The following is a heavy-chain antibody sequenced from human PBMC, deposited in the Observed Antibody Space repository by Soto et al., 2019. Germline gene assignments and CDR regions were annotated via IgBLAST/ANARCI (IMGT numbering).Heavy chain of an antibody. Sequence: EVQLVESGGGLVKPGGSLRLCCAASGFTFSSYSMNWVRQAPGKGLEWVSSISSSSSYIYYADSVKGRFTISRDNAKNSLYLQINSLRAEDTAVYYCARDGRGDVVPAAMSTYYDFWSGYDNWFDPWGQGTLVTVSS. V-gene: IGHV3-21*01. CDR3: ARDGRGDVVPAAMSTYYDFWSGYDNWFDP. J-gene: IGHJ5*02. CDR2: ISSSSSYI. D-gene: IGHD3-3*01. CDR1: GFTFSSYS.